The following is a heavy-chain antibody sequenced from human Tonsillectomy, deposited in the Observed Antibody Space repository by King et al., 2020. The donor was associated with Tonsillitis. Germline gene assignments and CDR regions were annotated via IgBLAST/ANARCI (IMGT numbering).Heavy chain of an antibody. D-gene: IGHD5/OR15-5a*01. V-gene: IGHV3-30*18. CDR2: ISYDGSNK. J-gene: IGHJ4*02. Sequence: VQLVESGGGVVQPGRSLRLSCAASGFTFSSYGMHWVRQAPGKGLEWVAVISYDGSNKYYADSVKGRFTISRDNSKNTLYLQMNSLRAEDTAVYYCAKDPGPAVSSLDYWGKGTLVTVSS. CDR3: AKDPGPAVSSLDY. CDR1: GFTFSSYG.